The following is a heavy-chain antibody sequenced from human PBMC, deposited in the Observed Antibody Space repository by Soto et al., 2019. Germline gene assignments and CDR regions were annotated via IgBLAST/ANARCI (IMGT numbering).Heavy chain of an antibody. J-gene: IGHJ4*02. CDR2: IYHSGST. D-gene: IGHD5-18*01. Sequence: QVQLQESGPGLVKPSGTLSLTCAVSGGSISSSNWWSWVRQPPGKGLEWIGEIYHSGSTNYNPSLKSRVTISVANSKNQFSLMLSSVTAADTAVYYCARMGWVQLWPYYFDYWGQGTLVTVSS. V-gene: IGHV4-4*02. CDR1: GGSISSSNW. CDR3: ARMGWVQLWPYYFDY.